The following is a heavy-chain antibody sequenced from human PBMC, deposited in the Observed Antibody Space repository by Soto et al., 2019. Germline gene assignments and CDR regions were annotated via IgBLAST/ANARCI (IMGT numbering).Heavy chain of an antibody. CDR2: IWYDGSNK. Sequence: QVQLVESGGGVVQPGRSLRLSCAASGFTFSSYGMHWVRQAPGKGLEWVAVIWYDGSNKYYADSVKGRFTISRDNSKNXXYXQXTSLRAEDTAVYYCARVGYTMVRGVIITSYYYGMDVWGQGTTVTVSS. D-gene: IGHD3-10*01. CDR1: GFTFSSYG. V-gene: IGHV3-33*01. CDR3: ARVGYTMVRGVIITSYYYGMDV. J-gene: IGHJ6*02.